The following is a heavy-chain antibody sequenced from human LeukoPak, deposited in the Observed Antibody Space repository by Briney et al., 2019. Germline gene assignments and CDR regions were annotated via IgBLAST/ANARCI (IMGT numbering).Heavy chain of an antibody. J-gene: IGHJ4*02. CDR3: ARLTGTTGFDY. V-gene: IGHV3-7*01. CDR2: IKQDGSDE. D-gene: IGHD1-1*01. CDR1: GSPFSSYW. Sequence: GGSLRLSCAASGSPFSSYWMSWVRQAPGKGLEWVANIKQDGSDEYYVDSVKGRFTISRDNAKNSLYLQLNSLRADDTAVYYCARLTGTTGFDYWGQGTLVTVSS.